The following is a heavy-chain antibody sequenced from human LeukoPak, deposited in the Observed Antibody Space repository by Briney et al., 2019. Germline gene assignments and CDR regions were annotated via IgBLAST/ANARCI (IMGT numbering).Heavy chain of an antibody. D-gene: IGHD3-22*01. V-gene: IGHV1-2*02. CDR3: ARDDSSGYYPIFDY. CDR2: INPNSGGT. J-gene: IGHJ4*02. Sequence: GASVKVSCKASGYTFTGYYMHWVRQAPGQGLEWMGWINPNSGGTNYAQKFQGRVTMTRDTSISTAYMELRSLRSDDTAVYYCARDDSSGYYPIFDYWGQGTLVTVSS. CDR1: GYTFTGYY.